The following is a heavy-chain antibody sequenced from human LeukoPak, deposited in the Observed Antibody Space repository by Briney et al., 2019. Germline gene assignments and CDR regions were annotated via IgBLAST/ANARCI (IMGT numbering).Heavy chain of an antibody. CDR1: GYTFTSYW. CDR3: ARRFHGSCFDF. CDR2: IYPGDSDT. J-gene: IGHJ4*02. Sequence: GESLQISCKGSGYTFTSYWIGWVRPMPGKGLEWMGIIYPGDSDTTYSPSFQGQVTISVDNALNTAYLQWSSLKASDTAIYYCARRFHGSCFDFWGQGTLVTVSS. V-gene: IGHV5-51*01. D-gene: IGHD2-2*03.